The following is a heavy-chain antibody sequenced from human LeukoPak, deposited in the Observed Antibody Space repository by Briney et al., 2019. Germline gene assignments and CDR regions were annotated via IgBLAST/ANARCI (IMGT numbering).Heavy chain of an antibody. Sequence: GGSLGLSCAACGFAFSTYTMNWARQAPGKGPEWVASINSGGTTTHYADSVKGRFTISRDNAQNVLYLQMNGLRVDDAAVYYCLRGDSRDFWGQGTLVTVSS. CDR1: GFAFSTYT. CDR2: INSGGTTT. V-gene: IGHV3-21*06. J-gene: IGHJ4*02. CDR3: LRGDSRDF. D-gene: IGHD3-22*01.